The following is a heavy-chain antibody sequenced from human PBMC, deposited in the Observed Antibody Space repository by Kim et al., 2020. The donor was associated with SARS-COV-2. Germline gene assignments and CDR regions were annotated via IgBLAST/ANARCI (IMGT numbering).Heavy chain of an antibody. CDR1: GFTFSTYA. CDR3: ARDKKDGEWVISRALDY. V-gene: IGHV3-30*03. D-gene: IGHD3-22*01. Sequence: GGSLRLSCAASGFTFSTYAMHWVRQAPGKGLEWVAVISYDGINKYYGDSVKGRFTISRDNSKNTLYLQMYSLRAEDTAVYFCARDKKDGEWVISRALDYW. J-gene: IGHJ4*01. CDR2: ISYDGINK.